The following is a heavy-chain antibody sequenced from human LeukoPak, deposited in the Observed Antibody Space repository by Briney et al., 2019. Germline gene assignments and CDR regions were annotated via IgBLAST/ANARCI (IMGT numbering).Heavy chain of an antibody. CDR2: IYTSGST. CDR1: GGSISNGNYY. CDR3: ARGQDYVWGSPST. D-gene: IGHD3-16*01. V-gene: IGHV4-61*02. Sequence: SQTLSLTCTVSGGSISNGNYYWSWIRPPDGEGLEWNMRIYTSGSTNYNPSLKSRVTISVDTSKNQFSLKLSSVTAADTAVYYCARGQDYVWGSPSTWGQGTLVTVSS. J-gene: IGHJ5*02.